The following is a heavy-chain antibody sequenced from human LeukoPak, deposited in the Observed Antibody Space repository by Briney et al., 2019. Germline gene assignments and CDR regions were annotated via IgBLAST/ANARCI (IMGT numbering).Heavy chain of an antibody. Sequence: SETLSLTCTVSGGSISSYYWSWIRQPPGKGLEWIGYIYYSGSTKYNPSLKSRVTISVDTSKNQFSLKLNAVTAADTAVYYCARDEDYYGSGSYNPGYFQHWGQGTLVTVSS. J-gene: IGHJ1*01. CDR1: GGSISSYY. CDR2: IYYSGST. CDR3: ARDEDYYGSGSYNPGYFQH. D-gene: IGHD3-10*01. V-gene: IGHV4-59*08.